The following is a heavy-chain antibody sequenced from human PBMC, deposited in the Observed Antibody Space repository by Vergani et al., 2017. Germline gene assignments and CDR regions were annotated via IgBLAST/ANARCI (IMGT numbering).Heavy chain of an antibody. J-gene: IGHJ6*02. CDR2: IRYDGSNK. V-gene: IGHV3-30*02. D-gene: IGHD6-19*01. CDR3: AKDGPSSGWYLREDYYDYGMDV. Sequence: QVQLVESGGGVVQPGGSLRLSCAASGFTFSSYGMHWVRQAPGKGLEWVAFIRYDGSNKYYADSVKGRFTISRDNSKNTLYLQMNSLRAEDTAVYYGAKDGPSSGWYLREDYYDYGMDVWGQGTTVTVSS. CDR1: GFTFSSYG.